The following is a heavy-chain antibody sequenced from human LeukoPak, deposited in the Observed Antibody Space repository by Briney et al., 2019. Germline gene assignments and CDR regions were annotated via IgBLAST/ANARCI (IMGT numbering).Heavy chain of an antibody. CDR1: GSTFRNYG. CDR3: AEWELLPTADY. J-gene: IGHJ4*02. Sequence: GGSLRLSFAASGSTFRNYGIHWVRQAPGKGLEWVAFILYDGSKTYYADSVKGRFTISRDNSKNTLYLQMNSLRDDDTALYYCAEWELLPTADYWGQGTLVTVSS. CDR2: ILYDGSKT. V-gene: IGHV3-30*02. D-gene: IGHD1-26*01.